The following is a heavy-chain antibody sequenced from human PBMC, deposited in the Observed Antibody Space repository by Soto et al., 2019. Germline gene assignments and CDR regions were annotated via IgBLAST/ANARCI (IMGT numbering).Heavy chain of an antibody. CDR3: AREYLAATSSGMDV. V-gene: IGHV3-33*01. D-gene: IGHD2-15*01. J-gene: IGHJ6*02. Sequence: GGSLRLSCAASGFTFSSYGMHWVRQAPGKGLEWVAVIWYDGSNKYYADSVKGRFTISRDNSKNTLYLQMNSLRAEDTAVYYCAREYLAATSSGMDVWGQGTTVTVSS. CDR2: IWYDGSNK. CDR1: GFTFSSYG.